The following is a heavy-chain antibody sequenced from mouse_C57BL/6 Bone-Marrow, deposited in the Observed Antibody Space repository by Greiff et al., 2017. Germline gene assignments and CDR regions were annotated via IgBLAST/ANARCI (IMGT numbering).Heavy chain of an antibody. V-gene: IGHV5-15*01. CDR1: GFTFSDYG. CDR2: ISNLAYSI. CDR3: ARRGSLGYYFDY. Sequence: EVHLVESGGGLVQPGGSLKLSCAASGFTFSDYGMAWVRQAPRKGPAWVAFISNLAYSIYYADTVTGRFTITRENAKNTLYLEMSSLRSEDTAMYYCARRGSLGYYFDYWGQGTTLTVSS. J-gene: IGHJ2*01.